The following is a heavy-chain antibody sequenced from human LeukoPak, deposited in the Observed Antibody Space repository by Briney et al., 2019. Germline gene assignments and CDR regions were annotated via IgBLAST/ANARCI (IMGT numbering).Heavy chain of an antibody. J-gene: IGHJ4*02. CDR3: ARRPITMVRGVIITNPFDY. D-gene: IGHD3-10*01. CDR2: IDPSDSYT. CDR1: GYSFTSYW. Sequence: GESLKISCKGSGYSFTSYWISWVRQMPGKGLEGMGRIDPSDSYTNYSPSFQGHVTISADQSISTAYLQWSSLKASDTAMYYCARRPITMVRGVIITNPFDYWGQGTLVTVSS. V-gene: IGHV5-10-1*01.